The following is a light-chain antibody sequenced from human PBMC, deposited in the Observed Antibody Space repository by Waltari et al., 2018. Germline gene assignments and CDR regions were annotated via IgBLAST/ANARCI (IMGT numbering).Light chain of an antibody. V-gene: IGLV2-14*03. J-gene: IGLJ2*01. CDR2: DVT. CDR3: SSQTLDGLVL. CDR1: GSAVGASDY. Sequence: QSALTQPASVSGSPGQSITISCSGVGSAVGASDYVSWHQHHPGKAPQVIIYDVTNRASGVSDRFSASKSANTASLTISRLQPEDETDYYCSSQTLDGLVLFGGGTRLTVL.